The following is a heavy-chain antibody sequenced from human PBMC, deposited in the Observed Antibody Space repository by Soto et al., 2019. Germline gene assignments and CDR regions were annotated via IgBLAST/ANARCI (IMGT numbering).Heavy chain of an antibody. J-gene: IGHJ6*02. D-gene: IGHD2-15*01. CDR3: AKSRTVVVAAAPIYYYFGVDV. CDR2: ISGSGSNT. Sequence: GSLRLSCEASGFSFSNYALTWVRQAPGGGLEWVAAISGSGSNTYYAVSVRGRFTISRDNSKRTVYLQMNSLRAGDTAVYYCAKSRTVVVAAAPIYYYFGVDVWGQGTTVTVSS. V-gene: IGHV3-23*01. CDR1: GFSFSNYA.